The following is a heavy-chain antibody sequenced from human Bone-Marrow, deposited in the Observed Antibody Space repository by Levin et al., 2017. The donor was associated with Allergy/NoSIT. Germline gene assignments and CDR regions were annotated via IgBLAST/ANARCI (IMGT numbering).Heavy chain of an antibody. Sequence: SCAASGFTFSSYAMHWVRQAPGKGLEWVAVISYDGSNKYYADSVKGRFTISRDNSKNTLYLQMNSLRAEDTAVYYCARDRLGDSSSWYYYYYYGMDVWGQGTTVTVSS. CDR1: GFTFSSYA. V-gene: IGHV3-30-3*01. J-gene: IGHJ6*02. CDR2: ISYDGSNK. D-gene: IGHD6-13*01. CDR3: ARDRLGDSSSWYYYYYYGMDV.